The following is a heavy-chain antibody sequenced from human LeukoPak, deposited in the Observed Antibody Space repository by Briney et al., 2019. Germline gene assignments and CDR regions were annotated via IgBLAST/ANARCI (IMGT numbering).Heavy chain of an antibody. CDR1: GFTFGDYA. D-gene: IGHD3-10*01. J-gene: IGHJ4*02. CDR2: ISWNSGNI. V-gene: IGHV3-9*01. Sequence: SLRLSCEASGFTFGDYAKHWVRQPPGKGLEWVSGISWNSGNIGYADSVKGRFTISRDNAKNSLYLQMNSLRAEDTALYYCAKDQNYYGSGELLHFDYWGQGTLVIVSS. CDR3: AKDQNYYGSGELLHFDY.